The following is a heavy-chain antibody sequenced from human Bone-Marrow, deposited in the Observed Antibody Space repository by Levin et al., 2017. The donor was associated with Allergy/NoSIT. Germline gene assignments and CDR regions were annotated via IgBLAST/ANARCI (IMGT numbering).Heavy chain of an antibody. CDR3: ARGKVDWFTPTAEYFQH. CDR2: INHRGNT. Sequence: SETLSLTCAVYGGSFRNYYWNWIRQPPGKGLEWIGEINHRGNTNYNPSLKSRVTISIDTFKKQFSLKVTSVSAADTAVYYCARGKVDWFTPTAEYFQHWGQGTLVTVSS. CDR1: GGSFRNYY. V-gene: IGHV4-34*01. J-gene: IGHJ1*01. D-gene: IGHD3-9*01.